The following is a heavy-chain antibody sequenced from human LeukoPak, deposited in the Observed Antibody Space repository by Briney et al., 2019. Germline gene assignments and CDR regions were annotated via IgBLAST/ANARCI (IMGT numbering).Heavy chain of an antibody. V-gene: IGHV4-34*01. CDR3: ARGHSSDGTDP. Sequence: SETLSLTRAVYGGSFSGYYWSWIRQPPGKGREWIGEINHSGSTNYNPSLKSRVTISVDTSKNQFSLKLSSVTAADTAVYYCARGHSSDGTDPWGQGTLVTVSS. D-gene: IGHD6-19*01. CDR2: INHSGST. J-gene: IGHJ5*02. CDR1: GGSFSGYY.